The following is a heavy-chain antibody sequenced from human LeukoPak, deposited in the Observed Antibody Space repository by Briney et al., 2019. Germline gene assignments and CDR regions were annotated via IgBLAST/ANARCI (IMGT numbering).Heavy chain of an antibody. D-gene: IGHD3-9*01. CDR2: IKQDGSEK. J-gene: IGHJ4*02. V-gene: IGHV3-7*03. CDR3: AKFRYFDYVPNFDY. CDR1: GFTFSRYW. Sequence: QPGGSLRLSCAASGFTFSRYWMSWVRQAPGKGLEWVANIKQDGSEKYYVASVKGRFTISRDNSKNTLYLQMNSLRAEDTAVYYCAKFRYFDYVPNFDYWGQGTLVTVSS.